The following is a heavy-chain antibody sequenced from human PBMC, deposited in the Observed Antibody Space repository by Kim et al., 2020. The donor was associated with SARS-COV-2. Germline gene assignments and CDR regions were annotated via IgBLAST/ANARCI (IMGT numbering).Heavy chain of an antibody. CDR2: TNPSAGST. CDR3: ARDQISSWTNFEF. D-gene: IGHD6-13*01. J-gene: IGHJ4*02. CDR1: GYTFTSYS. Sequence: ASVKVSCKASGYTFTSYSMHWVRQAPGQGLEWMGITNPSAGSTSYAQKFQGRVTMTRDTSTTTVYMELSSLRSEDTAVYYCARDQISSWTNFEFWGQGTLVTVSS. V-gene: IGHV1-46*01.